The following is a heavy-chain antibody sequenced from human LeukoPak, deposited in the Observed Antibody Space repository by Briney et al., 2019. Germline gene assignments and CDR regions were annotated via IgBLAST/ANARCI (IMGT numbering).Heavy chain of an antibody. J-gene: IGHJ4*02. D-gene: IGHD3-16*02. CDR2: INSDGSST. V-gene: IGHV3-74*01. Sequence: PGGSLRLSCAASGFTFSSYWMHWVRQAPGKGLVWVSRINSDGSSTSYADSVKGRFTISRDNAKNTLYLQMNSLRAEDTAVYYCARVAIYDYVWGSYRSAFDYWGQGTLVTVSS. CDR3: ARVAIYDYVWGSYRSAFDY. CDR1: GFTFSSYW.